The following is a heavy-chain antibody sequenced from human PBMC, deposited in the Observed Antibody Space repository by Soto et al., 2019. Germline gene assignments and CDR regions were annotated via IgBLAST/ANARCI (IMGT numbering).Heavy chain of an antibody. J-gene: IGHJ3*02. CDR1: GGSISSYY. V-gene: IGHV4-59*08. CDR2: IHYTGST. Sequence: SETLSLTCTVSGGSISSYYWSWIRQPPGKGLEWIGYIHYTGSTNNNPSLKSRVTISVDTSENQFSLRLSSVTAADTAVYYCARLLQSQLPDPEDVFDTWAQGTMVPV. CDR3: ARLLQSQLPDPEDVFDT.